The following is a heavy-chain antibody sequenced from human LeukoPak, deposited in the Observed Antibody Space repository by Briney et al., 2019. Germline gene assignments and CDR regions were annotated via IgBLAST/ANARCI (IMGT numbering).Heavy chain of an antibody. CDR3: AKDMAPTRRCYFDS. V-gene: IGHV3-23*01. D-gene: IGHD1-14*01. Sequence: GGSLRLSCAASGFTFSSSAMSWVRQAPGKGLEWVSAISNNGGYTYYADSVQGRFTISRDNSKNMLYLQMNSLRAEDTALYYCAKDMAPTRRCYFDSWGQGALVTVSS. CDR2: ISNNGGYT. J-gene: IGHJ4*02. CDR1: GFTFSSSA.